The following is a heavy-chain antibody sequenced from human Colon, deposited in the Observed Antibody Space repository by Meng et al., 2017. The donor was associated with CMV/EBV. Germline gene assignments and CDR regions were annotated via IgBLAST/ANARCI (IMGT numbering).Heavy chain of an antibody. J-gene: IGHJ5*02. CDR3: TGVIRKDLWSGYA. Sequence: GESLKISCAASGFSFGSYTMSWVRQAPGKGLEWVGRIKAKDKDYAIAYAESVKGRFTVSRDDSKNTAYLQMNSLKPEDTAVYYCTGVIRKDLWSGYAWGRGTLVTVSS. CDR2: IKAKDKDYAI. CDR1: GFSFGSYT. V-gene: IGHV3-73*01. D-gene: IGHD3-3*01.